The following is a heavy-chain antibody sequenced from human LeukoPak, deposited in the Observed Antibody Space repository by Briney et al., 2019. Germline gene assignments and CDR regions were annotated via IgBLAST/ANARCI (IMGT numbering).Heavy chain of an antibody. V-gene: IGHV3-7*01. J-gene: IGHJ4*02. Sequence: GGSLRLSCAASGFTFSSSWMAWVRQAPGKGLEWVANIKYDGNEIYYVDSVKGRFTISRDNAKNSLHLEMNSLRAGDTAVYYCAAMDHFDYWGQGTLVSVSS. CDR3: AAMDHFDY. CDR2: IKYDGNEI. CDR1: GFTFSSSW. D-gene: IGHD5-18*01.